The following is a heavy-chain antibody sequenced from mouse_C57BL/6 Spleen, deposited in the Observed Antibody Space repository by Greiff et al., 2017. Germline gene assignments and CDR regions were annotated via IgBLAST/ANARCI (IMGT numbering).Heavy chain of an antibody. Sequence: QVQLQQSGPELVKPGASVKISCKASGYAFSSSWMNWVKQRPGKGLEWIGRIYPGDGDTNYNGKFKGKATLTADKSSSTAYMQLSSLTSEDSAVYFCARSPSVVATGWGQGTTLTVSS. J-gene: IGHJ2*01. CDR1: GYAFSSSW. V-gene: IGHV1-82*01. CDR2: IYPGDGDT. CDR3: ARSPSVVATG. D-gene: IGHD1-1*01.